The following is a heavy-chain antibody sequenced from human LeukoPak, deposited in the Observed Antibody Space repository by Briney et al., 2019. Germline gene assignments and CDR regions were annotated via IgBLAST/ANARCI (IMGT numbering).Heavy chain of an antibody. CDR3: GRDDGYCGGDCYSGVDF. CDR2: INSSDGGT. D-gene: IGHD2-21*02. V-gene: IGHV1-46*01. CDR1: GYMFTNYH. J-gene: IGHJ4*02. Sequence: ASVKVSCKASGYMFTNYHMHWVRQAPGQGLEWMGVINSSDGGTSYAQKFQGRVTVTRDTSTSTVYMELSRLRSEDTAVYYCGRDDGYCGGDCYSGVDFWGQGTLVTVSS.